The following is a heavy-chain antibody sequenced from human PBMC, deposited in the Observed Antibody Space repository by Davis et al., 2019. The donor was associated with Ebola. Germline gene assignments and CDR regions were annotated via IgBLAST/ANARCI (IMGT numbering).Heavy chain of an antibody. J-gene: IGHJ3*02. V-gene: IGHV3-30-3*01. Sequence: PGGSLRLSCAASGFTFSSYAMHWVRQAPGKGLEWVALISYDGSNKYYADSVKGRFTISRDNSKNTLYLQMNSLRAEDTAVYYCARDPRIVGATDAFDIWGQGTMVTVSS. D-gene: IGHD1-26*01. CDR3: ARDPRIVGATDAFDI. CDR2: ISYDGSNK. CDR1: GFTFSSYA.